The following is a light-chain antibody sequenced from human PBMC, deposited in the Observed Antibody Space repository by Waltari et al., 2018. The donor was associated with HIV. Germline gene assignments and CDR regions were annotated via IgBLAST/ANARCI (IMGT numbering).Light chain of an antibody. CDR1: SSDVGSYTL. CDR3: CSYAGSSTPFV. Sequence: QSALTHPASVSGSPGQSITIPCTGTSSDVGSYTLVSRYQQYPGKVPKLMIYEVSKRPSGVSNRFSGSKSGNTASLTISGLQAEDEADYYCCSYAGSSTPFVFGTATKVTVL. V-gene: IGLV2-23*02. CDR2: EVS. J-gene: IGLJ1*01.